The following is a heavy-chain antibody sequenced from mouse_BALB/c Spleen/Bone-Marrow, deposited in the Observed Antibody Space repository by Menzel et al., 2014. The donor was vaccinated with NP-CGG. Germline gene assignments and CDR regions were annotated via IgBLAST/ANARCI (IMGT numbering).Heavy chain of an antibody. CDR1: GYTFTSYV. CDR3: TRGVYYDYDEGAMDY. CDR2: INPYNDGT. V-gene: IGHV1-14*01. Sequence: VQLQQSGPELVKPGASVKMSCKASGYTFTSYVMHWVKQKPGQGLEWIGYINPYNDGTKYNEKFKGKATLTSDKSSSTAYTELSSLTSEDSAVYYCTRGVYYDYDEGAMDYWGQGSSVTDSS. J-gene: IGHJ4*01. D-gene: IGHD2-4*01.